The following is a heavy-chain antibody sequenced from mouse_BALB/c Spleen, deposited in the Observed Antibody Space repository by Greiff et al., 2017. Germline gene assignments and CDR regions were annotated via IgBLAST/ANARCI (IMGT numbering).Heavy chain of an antibody. J-gene: IGHJ3*01. CDR3: ARESYYALFAY. D-gene: IGHD2-1*01. V-gene: IGHV3-2*02. CDR2: ISYSGST. Sequence: DVKLVESGPGLVKPSQSLSLTCTVTGYSITSDYAWNWIRQFPGNKLEWMGYISYSGSTSYNPSLKSRISITRDTSKNQFFLQLNSVTTEDTATYYCARESYYALFAYWGQGTLVTVSA. CDR1: GYSITSDYA.